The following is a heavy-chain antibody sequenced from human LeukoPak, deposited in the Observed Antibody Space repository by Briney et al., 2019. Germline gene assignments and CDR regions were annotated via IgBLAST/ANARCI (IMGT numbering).Heavy chain of an antibody. CDR2: VYYTGST. Sequence: SQTLSLTCTVSGDSISSVDYYWGWIRQSPGKGLEWIRYVYYTGSTYYNPSLKSRLTISVDTSKNQFSLRLHSVTAADTAVYYCARERGSYYYFDYWGQGTLVTVSS. CDR3: ARERGSYYYFDY. J-gene: IGHJ4*02. CDR1: GDSISSVDYY. D-gene: IGHD1-26*01. V-gene: IGHV4-30-4*08.